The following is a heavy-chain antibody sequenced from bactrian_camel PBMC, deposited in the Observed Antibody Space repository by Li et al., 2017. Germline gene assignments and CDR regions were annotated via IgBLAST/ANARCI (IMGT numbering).Heavy chain of an antibody. CDR2: IDTGGGNT. CDR3: ALCIVPSDSYITGGCAHYT. Sequence: VQLVESGGGLVQPGGSLGLSCTASGFTFSSSDMSWGRQIPGKGLEWVSGIDTGGGNTYYADSVKGRFTNSRDNAKNTLYLQMNSLKTEDTAMYYCALCIVPSDSYITGGCAHYTRGQGTQVTVS. J-gene: IGHJ4*01. CDR1: GFTFSSSD. V-gene: IGHV3S40*01. D-gene: IGHD7*01.